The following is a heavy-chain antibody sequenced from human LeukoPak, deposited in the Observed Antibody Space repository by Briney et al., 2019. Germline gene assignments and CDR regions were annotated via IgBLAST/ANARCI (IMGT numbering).Heavy chain of an antibody. CDR2: INHSGST. Sequence: SETLSLTCAVNGGSFSGYSWSRIRQPPGKGLEWIGEINHSGSTKYNPSLKSRVTISVDTSKKQLSLELSSMTAADTAVYYCARGYCSSTSCYGAAFDIWGQGTMVTVSS. CDR3: ARGYCSSTSCYGAAFDI. D-gene: IGHD2-2*01. CDR1: GGSFSGYS. V-gene: IGHV4-34*01. J-gene: IGHJ3*02.